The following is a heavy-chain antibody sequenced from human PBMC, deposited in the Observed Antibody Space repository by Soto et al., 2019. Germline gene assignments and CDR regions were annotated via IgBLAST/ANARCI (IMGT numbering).Heavy chain of an antibody. CDR3: ASVKNWNVFDS. CDR2: IYYSGST. V-gene: IGHV4-59*01. Sequence: SETLSLTCTVSGGSITSYYWSWIRQPPGKGLEWIGYIYYSGSTKYNPSLESRVTISIDTSKNQFSLKLISVTAADTAIYYCASVKNWNVFDSWGQGTLVTVSS. CDR1: GGSITSYY. J-gene: IGHJ4*02. D-gene: IGHD1-1*01.